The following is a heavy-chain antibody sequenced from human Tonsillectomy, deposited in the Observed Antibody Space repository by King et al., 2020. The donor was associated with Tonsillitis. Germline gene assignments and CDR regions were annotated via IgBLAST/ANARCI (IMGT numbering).Heavy chain of an antibody. CDR1: GFTFSSYW. CDR3: ARDPTYYYDSSGYYYSHFDY. D-gene: IGHD3-22*01. J-gene: IGHJ4*02. CDR2: IKQDGSEK. Sequence: VQLVESGGGLVQPRGSLRLSCAASGFTFSSYWMTWVRQAPGKGLEWVANIKQDGSEKYYVDSVKGRFTISRDNAKNSLYLQMNSLRAEDTAVYYCARDPTYYYDSSGYYYSHFDYWGQGTLVTVSS. V-gene: IGHV3-7*04.